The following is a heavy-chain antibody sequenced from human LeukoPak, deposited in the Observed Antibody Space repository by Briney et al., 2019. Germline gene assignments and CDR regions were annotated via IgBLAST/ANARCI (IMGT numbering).Heavy chain of an antibody. V-gene: IGHV3-23*01. CDR3: AKGYYYGSGSFRWFDP. J-gene: IGHJ5*02. Sequence: GGSLRLSCADSGFTFSSYAMSWVRQAPGKGLEWVSSISAGGGTTYYADSVKGRFTISRDKSKHTLYLQMNSLRAEDTAVYYCAKGYYYGSGSFRWFDPWGQGTLVTVSS. CDR2: ISAGGGTT. D-gene: IGHD3-10*01. CDR1: GFTFSSYA.